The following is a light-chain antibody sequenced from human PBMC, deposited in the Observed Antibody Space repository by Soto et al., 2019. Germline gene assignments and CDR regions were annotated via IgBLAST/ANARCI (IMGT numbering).Light chain of an antibody. CDR1: QSISSY. V-gene: IGKV1-39*01. J-gene: IGKJ5*01. CDR3: QQSYSTPIT. Sequence: DIQMTQSPSSLSASVGDRVTITCRASQSISSYLNWYQQKPGKAPKFLIYAASSLQSGVPSRLSGTGSGTDFTLTINSLQPEDFATYYCQQSYSTPITFGQGTRLEIK. CDR2: AAS.